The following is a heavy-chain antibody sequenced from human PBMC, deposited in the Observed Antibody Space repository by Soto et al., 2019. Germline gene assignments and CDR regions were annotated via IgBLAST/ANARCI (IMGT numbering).Heavy chain of an antibody. D-gene: IGHD2-2*01. CDR3: ARGCAVVAVVGPIYIDHYGMDV. CDR1: GYFINKYY. Sequence: QVKLMQSEADVKKPRASVRLSCEASGYFINKYYIHWVRQAPEQGPERMGMINPSIGGTTFAQKFQGRVTMTRGTSRATVNMDLYSLTSEDTAVNYCARGCAVVAVVGPIYIDHYGMDVWGQGTALPVSS. J-gene: IGHJ6*02. CDR2: INPSIGGT. V-gene: IGHV1-46*02.